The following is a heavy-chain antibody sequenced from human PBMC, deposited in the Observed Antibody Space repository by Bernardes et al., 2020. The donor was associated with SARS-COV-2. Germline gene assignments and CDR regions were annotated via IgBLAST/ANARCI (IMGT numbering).Heavy chain of an antibody. CDR3: ARGLEHYQFDY. CDR1: GFIFSTYG. D-gene: IGHD1-1*01. V-gene: IGHV3-33*08. CDR2: IWYDGGDK. J-gene: IGHJ4*02. Sequence: GGSLRLSCAASGFIFSTYGMHWVRQAPGKGLEWVAVIWYDGGDKYYADSVKGRFTISRDNSENTLYLQMNSLRAEDTAIYYCARGLEHYQFDYWGQGTLVTVSS.